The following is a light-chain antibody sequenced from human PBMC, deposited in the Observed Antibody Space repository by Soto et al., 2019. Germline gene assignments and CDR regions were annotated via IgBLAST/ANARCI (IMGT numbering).Light chain of an antibody. J-gene: IGLJ1*01. Sequence: QSALTQPASVSGSPGQSITISCTGPSSDVGSYNLVSWYQQHPGKVPKLLIYEVSMRPSGVSNRFSGSKSGNTASLTVSGLQAEDEADYYCCSYAGSSTFVFGTGTKLTVL. CDR1: SSDVGSYNL. CDR2: EVS. V-gene: IGLV2-23*02. CDR3: CSYAGSSTFV.